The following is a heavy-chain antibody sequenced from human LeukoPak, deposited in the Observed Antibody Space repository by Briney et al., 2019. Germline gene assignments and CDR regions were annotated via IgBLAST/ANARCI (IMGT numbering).Heavy chain of an antibody. D-gene: IGHD5-18*01. CDR3: ARTGYSYGYLLWFGP. CDR2: IYHSGST. CDR1: GGSISSGGYS. Sequence: SQTLSLTCAVSGGSISSGGYSWSWIRQPPGKGLEWIGYIYHSGSTYYNPSLKSRVTISVDRSKNQFSLKLSSVTAADTAVYYCARTGYSYGYLLWFGPWGQGTLVTVSS. V-gene: IGHV4-30-2*01. J-gene: IGHJ5*02.